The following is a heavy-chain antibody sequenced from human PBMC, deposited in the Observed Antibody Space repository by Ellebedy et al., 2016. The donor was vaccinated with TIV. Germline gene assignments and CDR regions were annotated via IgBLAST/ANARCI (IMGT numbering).Heavy chain of an antibody. CDR3: ARDNYGDYYFDS. Sequence: GGSLRLXXAASGFTFSNAWMSWVRQAPGKGLEWVGRIKSKTDGGTTDYAAPVKGRFTISRDDSKNTLYLQMNSLRAEDAAVYYCARDNYGDYYFDSWGQGTLLTVSS. CDR1: GFTFSNAW. V-gene: IGHV3-15*01. CDR2: IKSKTDGGTT. D-gene: IGHD4-17*01. J-gene: IGHJ4*02.